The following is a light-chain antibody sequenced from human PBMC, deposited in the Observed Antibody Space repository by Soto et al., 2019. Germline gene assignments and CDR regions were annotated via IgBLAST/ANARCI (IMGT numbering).Light chain of an antibody. CDR2: DTS. Sequence: DIQMTPSPSSLSASVGDRVTITCLASQDISIYLNWYQQKLGKAPKLLIYDTSTLGAGVPARFSGSGSGTVFTLTINSLQPEDLATYYCQQYDSLTWTFGQGTRVEVK. J-gene: IGKJ1*01. CDR1: QDISIY. CDR3: QQYDSLTWT. V-gene: IGKV1-33*01.